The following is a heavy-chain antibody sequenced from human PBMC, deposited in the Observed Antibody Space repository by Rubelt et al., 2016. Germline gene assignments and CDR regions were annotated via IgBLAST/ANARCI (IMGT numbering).Heavy chain of an antibody. D-gene: IGHD6-19*01. J-gene: IGHJ4*02. Sequence: QVQLQESGPGLVKPSETLSLTCTVSGGSISSYYWSWIRQPPGKGLEWIGEINHSGSTNYNPSLKSRVPISVDTSKNQFALKLGSVAAADTAVYYCAGDGSGNRIAVAGYFDYWGQGTLVTVSS. CDR1: GGSISSYY. CDR3: AGDGSGNRIAVAGYFDY. CDR2: INHSGST. V-gene: IGHV4-59*12.